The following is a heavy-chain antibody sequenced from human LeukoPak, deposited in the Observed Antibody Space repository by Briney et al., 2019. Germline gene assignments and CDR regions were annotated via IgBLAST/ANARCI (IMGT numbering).Heavy chain of an antibody. CDR1: GFTFSTYG. D-gene: IGHD3-10*02. V-gene: IGHV3-21*01. CDR3: AELGITMIGGV. J-gene: IGHJ6*04. CDR2: ISSSSSYI. Sequence: GGSLRLSCAASGFTFSTYGMHWVRQAPGKGLEWVSSISSSSSYIYYADSVKGRFTISRDNAKDSLYLQMNSLRAEDTAVYYCAELGITMIGGVWGKGTTVTISS.